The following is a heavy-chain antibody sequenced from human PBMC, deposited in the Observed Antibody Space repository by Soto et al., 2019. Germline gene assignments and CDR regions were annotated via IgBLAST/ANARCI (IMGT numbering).Heavy chain of an antibody. J-gene: IGHJ4*02. CDR1: GGSISSGDYY. V-gene: IGHV4-30-4*01. Sequence: SETLSLTCTVSGGSISSGDYYWSWIRQPPGKGLEWIGYIYYSGSTYYNPSLKSRVTISVDTSKNQFPLKLSSVTAADTAVYYCARAPYYYDSSGYYRDFDYWGQGTLVTVSS. CDR2: IYYSGST. CDR3: ARAPYYYDSSGYYRDFDY. D-gene: IGHD3-22*01.